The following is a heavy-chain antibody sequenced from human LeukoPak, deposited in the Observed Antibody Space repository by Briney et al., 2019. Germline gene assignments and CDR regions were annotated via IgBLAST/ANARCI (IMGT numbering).Heavy chain of an antibody. V-gene: IGHV4-34*01. CDR3: ARAIRSRGSWYLGY. J-gene: IGHJ4*02. CDR1: GGSFSGYY. Sequence: KPSETLSLTRAVYGGSFSGYYWSWIRQPPGKGLEWIGEINHSGSTNYNPSLKSRVTISVDTSKNQFSLKLSSVTAADTAVYYCARAIRSRGSWYLGYWGQGTLVTVSS. CDR2: INHSGST. D-gene: IGHD6-13*01.